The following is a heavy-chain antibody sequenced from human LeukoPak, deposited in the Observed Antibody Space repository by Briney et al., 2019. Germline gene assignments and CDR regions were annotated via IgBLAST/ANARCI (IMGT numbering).Heavy chain of an antibody. Sequence: ASVKVSCKASGYTFTGYYMHWVRQAPGQGLEWMGWINPNSGGTNYAQKFQGSVTMTRDTSISTAYMELSRLRSDDTAVYYCATINSSGSYGGAFDIWGQGTMVTVSS. CDR1: GYTFTGYY. J-gene: IGHJ3*02. D-gene: IGHD3-22*01. CDR3: ATINSSGSYGGAFDI. V-gene: IGHV1-2*02. CDR2: INPNSGGT.